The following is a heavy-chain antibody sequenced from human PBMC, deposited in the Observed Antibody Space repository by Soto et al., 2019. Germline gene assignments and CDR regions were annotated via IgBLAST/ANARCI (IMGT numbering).Heavy chain of an antibody. CDR3: AREKYCSGGSCPSLYYYYGMDV. CDR2: IIPILGIA. D-gene: IGHD2-15*01. J-gene: IGHJ6*02. V-gene: IGHV1-69*08. CDR1: GGTFSSYT. Sequence: QVQQVQSGAEVKKPGSSVKVSCKASGGTFSSYTISWVQQAPGQGLEWMGRIIPILGIANYAQKFQGRVTITADKSTSTAYMELSSLRSEDTAVYYCAREKYCSGGSCPSLYYYYGMDVWGQGTTVTVSS.